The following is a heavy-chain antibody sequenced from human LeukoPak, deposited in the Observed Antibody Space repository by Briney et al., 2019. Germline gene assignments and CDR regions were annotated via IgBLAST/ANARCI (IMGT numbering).Heavy chain of an antibody. CDR3: VRVSTGWYFDY. D-gene: IGHD3-9*01. V-gene: IGHV1-2*02. CDR2: INPNSGAT. J-gene: IGHJ4*02. Sequence: DSVKVSCRASGYTFTDFSDYYIHWVRQAPGQGLEWMGWINPNSGATYYAHKFQGRVTMTRDTSINTAYMELSRLTSDDTVVYFCVRVSTGWYFDYWGQGTLVSVSA. CDR1: GYTFTDFSDYY.